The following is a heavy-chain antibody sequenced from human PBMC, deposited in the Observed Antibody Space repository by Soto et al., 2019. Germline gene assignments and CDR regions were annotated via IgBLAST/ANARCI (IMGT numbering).Heavy chain of an antibody. CDR3: ARGDIVLVPAARTFGWFDP. CDR1: GGSISSGGYY. D-gene: IGHD2-2*01. Sequence: QVQLQESGPGLVKPSQTLSLTCTVSGGSISSGGYYWSWIRQHPGKGLEWIGYIYYSGSTYYNPSLKRRVTISVDTSKNQFSLKLSSVTAADTAVYYCARGDIVLVPAARTFGWFDPWGQGTLVTVSS. CDR2: IYYSGST. J-gene: IGHJ5*02. V-gene: IGHV4-31*03.